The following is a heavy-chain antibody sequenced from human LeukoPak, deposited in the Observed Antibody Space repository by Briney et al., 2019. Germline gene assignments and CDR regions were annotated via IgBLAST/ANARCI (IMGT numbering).Heavy chain of an antibody. D-gene: IGHD3-3*01. J-gene: IGHJ4*02. CDR2: ISGSGDST. V-gene: IGHV3-23*01. CDR1: GFTFNNYT. CDR3: ARDQYDTWSRRGNFDS. Sequence: GESLKISCTASGFTFNNYTMSWVRQAPGKGLEWVSAISGSGDSTYYADSVKGRVTISRDNSKNTLYLQMNSLRAEDTALYYCARDQYDTWSRRGNFDSWGQGTLVIVSS.